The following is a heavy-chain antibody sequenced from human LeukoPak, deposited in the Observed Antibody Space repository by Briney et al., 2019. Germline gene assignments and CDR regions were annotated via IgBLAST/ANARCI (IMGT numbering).Heavy chain of an antibody. V-gene: IGHV5-51*01. CDR3: ARREGGWYLDY. Sequence: GGSLKISCTGSGYSFTNYWIVWVRQMPGKGLEWMGIIYPGDSDTRYSPSFQGQVTISAHKSISTAYLQWSTLKASDTAMYYCARREGGWYLDYWGRGTLVTVSS. D-gene: IGHD6-19*01. J-gene: IGHJ4*02. CDR1: GYSFTNYW. CDR2: IYPGDSDT.